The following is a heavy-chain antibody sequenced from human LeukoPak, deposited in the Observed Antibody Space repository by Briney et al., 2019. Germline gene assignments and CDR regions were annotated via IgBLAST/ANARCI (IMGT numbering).Heavy chain of an antibody. V-gene: IGHV4-59*01. D-gene: IGHD3-10*01. CDR2: IYYSGST. CDR1: GGSISTYY. J-gene: IGHJ4*02. CDR3: AAYPFRGDNHYFDH. Sequence: PSETLSLTCTVSGGSISTYYWSWIRQPPGKGLEWIAYIYYSGSTNYNPSLESRVTISVHTSNNQFSLRLSSVTAADTAGYYCAAYPFRGDNHYFDHWGQGILVTVSS.